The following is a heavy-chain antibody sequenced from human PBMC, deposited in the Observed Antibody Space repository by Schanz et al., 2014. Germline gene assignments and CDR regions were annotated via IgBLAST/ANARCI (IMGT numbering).Heavy chain of an antibody. CDR1: GFNFKAYA. V-gene: IGHV3-23*04. CDR2: ISGSGGST. D-gene: IGHD3-9*01. Sequence: EVQLVESGGSLVQPGGSLRLSCAASGFNFKAYAMTWVRQAPGKGLEWVSGISGSGGSTYDADSVKGRFTISRDNSKNTLYLQMNSLRAEDTAVYYCAKDHAGSDILTALGNWGQGTLXTVSS. J-gene: IGHJ4*02. CDR3: AKDHAGSDILTALGN.